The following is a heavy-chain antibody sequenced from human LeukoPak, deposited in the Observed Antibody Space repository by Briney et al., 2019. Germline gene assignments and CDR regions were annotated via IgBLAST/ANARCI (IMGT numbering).Heavy chain of an antibody. CDR3: AKEGIAVAGPYYFDY. V-gene: IGHV3-30*18. CDR2: ISYDGSSK. Sequence: GRSLRLSCAASGFTFNNYGMHWVRQAPGKGLEWVAVISYDGSSKYYADSVKGRFTISRDNSKNTLYLQMNSLRAEDTAVYYCAKEGIAVAGPYYFDYWGQGTLVTVSS. D-gene: IGHD6-19*01. J-gene: IGHJ4*02. CDR1: GFTFNNYG.